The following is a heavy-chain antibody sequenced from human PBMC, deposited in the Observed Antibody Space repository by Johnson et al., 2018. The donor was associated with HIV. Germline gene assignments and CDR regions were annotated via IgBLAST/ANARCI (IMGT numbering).Heavy chain of an antibody. CDR3: VRRPFGAAPGADTFDI. CDR1: GFTVSSNY. D-gene: IGHD6-13*01. Sequence: MQLVESGGGLIQPGGSLRLSCAASGFTVSSNYMSWVRQAPGKGLEWVSVIYSGGSTYYADSVKGRFTISRDNAKNTLYLQMNSLRAEDTAVYYCVRRPFGAAPGADTFDIWGQGTMVTVSS. V-gene: IGHV3-53*01. CDR2: IYSGGST. J-gene: IGHJ3*02.